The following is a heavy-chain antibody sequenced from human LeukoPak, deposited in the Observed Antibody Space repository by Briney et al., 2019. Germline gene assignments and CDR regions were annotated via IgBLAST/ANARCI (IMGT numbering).Heavy chain of an antibody. D-gene: IGHD3-22*01. CDR3: ARDLYYFDSSACFGY. J-gene: IGHJ4*02. CDR1: GFTFSSYW. V-gene: IGHV3-7*05. Sequence: PGGSLRLSCAASGFTFSSYWMSWVRQAPGKGLEWVANIKQDGSEKYYVDSVKGRFTISRDNDKKSLYLQMNSLRAEDTAVYYCARDLYYFDSSACFGYWGQGTLVTASS. CDR2: IKQDGSEK.